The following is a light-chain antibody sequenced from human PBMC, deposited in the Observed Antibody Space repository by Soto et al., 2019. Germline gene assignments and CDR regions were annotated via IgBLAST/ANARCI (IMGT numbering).Light chain of an antibody. Sequence: VVTQARATRSASPGEIVSLSVRASHFVSSRLAWYHRRPGQVPRLLIYDTSTRAPGISARFSGSGSGTEFTLTISSLQSEDFAVYYCQEYIQWPPGMFGPGTKVDIK. J-gene: IGKJ1*01. CDR3: QEYIQWPPGM. V-gene: IGKV3-15*01. CDR2: DTS. CDR1: HFVSSR.